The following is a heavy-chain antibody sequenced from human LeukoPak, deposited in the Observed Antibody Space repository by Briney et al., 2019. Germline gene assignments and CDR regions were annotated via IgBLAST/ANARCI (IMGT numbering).Heavy chain of an antibody. J-gene: IGHJ6*02. CDR1: GGTLSSYA. CDR2: IIPIFGTA. CDR3: ARQRGYCSSTSCYVDYYYYYGMDV. Sequence: ASVKVSCKASGGTLSSYAISWVRQAPGQGLEWMGGIIPIFGTANYAQKLQGRVTMTTDTSTSTAYMELRSLRSDDTAVYYCARQRGYCSSTSCYVDYYYYYGMDVWGQGTTVTVSS. D-gene: IGHD2-2*01. V-gene: IGHV1-69*05.